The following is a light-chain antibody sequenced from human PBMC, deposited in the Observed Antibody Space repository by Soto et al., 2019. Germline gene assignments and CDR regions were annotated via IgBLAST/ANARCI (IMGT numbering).Light chain of an antibody. V-gene: IGKV1-12*01. CDR3: QQTLSFPPT. Sequence: EIQMTQSPSSVSASVGDRVTITCRASQAIDSWLAWYQQKPGEAPKLLIFTGSLLHSGVPPRFSGSGSGTDFTLTISSLRPEDFATYYCQQTLSFPPTFGQGTKV. J-gene: IGKJ1*01. CDR2: TGS. CDR1: QAIDSW.